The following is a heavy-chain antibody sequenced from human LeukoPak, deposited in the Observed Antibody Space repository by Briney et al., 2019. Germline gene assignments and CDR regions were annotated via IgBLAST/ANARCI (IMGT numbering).Heavy chain of an antibody. CDR2: SYSGGST. J-gene: IGHJ3*02. CDR1: GLTVSSNY. Sequence: TGGSLRLSCAAPGLTVSSNYTSGVRQAPGKGLEGVSVSYSGGSTAYADSVKGRFTISRDNSKNTLYLQMNSLRTEDTAVYYCARGVIRGIDAFDIWGQGTMVTVSS. CDR3: ARGVIRGIDAFDI. D-gene: IGHD3-10*01. V-gene: IGHV3-66*02.